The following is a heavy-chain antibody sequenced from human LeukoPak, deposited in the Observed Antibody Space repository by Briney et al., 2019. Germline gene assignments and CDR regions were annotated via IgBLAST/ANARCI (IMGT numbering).Heavy chain of an antibody. Sequence: PSETLSLTCAVYGGSFSGYYWSLIRQPPGKGLEWIGEINHSGSTNYNPSLKSRVTISVDTSKNQFSLKLSSVTAADTAVYYCARGDSSGYYYVFAADAFDIWGQGTMVTVSS. CDR2: INHSGST. D-gene: IGHD3-22*01. J-gene: IGHJ3*02. CDR1: GGSFSGYY. CDR3: ARGDSSGYYYVFAADAFDI. V-gene: IGHV4-34*01.